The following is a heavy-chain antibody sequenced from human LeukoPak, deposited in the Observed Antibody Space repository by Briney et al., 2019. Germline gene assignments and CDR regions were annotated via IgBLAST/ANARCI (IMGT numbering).Heavy chain of an antibody. J-gene: IGHJ4*02. V-gene: IGHV3-21*01. D-gene: IGHD1/OR15-1a*01. Sequence: PGGSLRLSCAASGFTFSSYSMNWVRQAPGKGLEWVSSISSSGSHIFHADSVKGRFTISRDKAKNSLYLQMNSLRAEDTAVYYCAREGPINNGDLDDWGQGTLVTVSS. CDR2: ISSSGSHI. CDR1: GFTFSSYS. CDR3: AREGPINNGDLDD.